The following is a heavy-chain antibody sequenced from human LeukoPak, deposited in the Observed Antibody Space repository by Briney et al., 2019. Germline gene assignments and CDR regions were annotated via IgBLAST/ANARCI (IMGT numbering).Heavy chain of an antibody. V-gene: IGHV1-69*13. J-gene: IGHJ4*02. CDR1: GGTFSSYA. CDR2: IIPIFGTA. Sequence: ASEKVSCKASGGTFSSYAISWVRQAPGQGLEWMGGIIPIFGTANYAQKFQGRVTITADESTSTAYMELSSLRSEDTAVYYCARDPNYYGSGSYSYFDYWGQGTLVTVSS. D-gene: IGHD3-10*01. CDR3: ARDPNYYGSGSYSYFDY.